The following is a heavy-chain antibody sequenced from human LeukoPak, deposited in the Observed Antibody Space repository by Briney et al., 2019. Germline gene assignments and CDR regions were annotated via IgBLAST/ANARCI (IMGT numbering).Heavy chain of an antibody. CDR2: RKQDGSEK. V-gene: IGHV3-7*01. J-gene: IGHJ4*02. D-gene: IGHD3-10*01. CDR1: GFTFDSYW. CDR3: ARGRSYYGSGSSTVDY. Sequence: GGSLRLSCAASGFTFDSYWMTWVRQAPGKGLEWVANRKQDGSEKYYVDSVKGRFTISRDNAKNSLYLQMNSLRAEDTAVYYCARGRSYYGSGSSTVDYWGQGTLVTVSS.